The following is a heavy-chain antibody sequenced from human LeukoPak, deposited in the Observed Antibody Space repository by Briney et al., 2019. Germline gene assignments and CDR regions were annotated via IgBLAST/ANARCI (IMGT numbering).Heavy chain of an antibody. D-gene: IGHD6-6*01. CDR1: GYTFTSYG. J-gene: IGHJ5*02. CDR3: ARGSPLVP. V-gene: IGHV1-18*01. Sequence: RASVKVSCKASGYTFTSYGISWVRQAPGHGLEWMGWISAYNGNTNFAQKLQGRVTMTRNTSISTAYMELSSLRSEDTAVYYCARGSPLVPWGQGTLVTVSS. CDR2: ISAYNGNT.